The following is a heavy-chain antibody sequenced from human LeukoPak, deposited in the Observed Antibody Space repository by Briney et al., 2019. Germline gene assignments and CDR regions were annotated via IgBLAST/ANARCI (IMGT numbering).Heavy chain of an antibody. CDR2: IRSGGSTI. D-gene: IGHD4-23*01. J-gene: IGHJ4*02. Sequence: PGGSLRLSCAASGFTFSSYEMIWVRQAPGKGLEWVSYIRSGGSTIYYADSVKGRFTISRDNATNSLYLQMNSLRAEDTAVYYCARDFGRWFLDYWGQGTLVTVSS. CDR3: ARDFGRWFLDY. V-gene: IGHV3-48*03. CDR1: GFTFSSYE.